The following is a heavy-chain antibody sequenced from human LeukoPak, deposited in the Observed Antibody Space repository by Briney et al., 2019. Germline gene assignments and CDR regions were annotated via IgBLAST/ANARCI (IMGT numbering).Heavy chain of an antibody. CDR1: GFTFSSYS. V-gene: IGHV3-21*01. D-gene: IGHD3-3*01. CDR2: ISSSSSYI. CDR3: ARVGGGPGMGAFDI. Sequence: GGSLRLSCAASGFTFSSYSMNWVRQAPGKGLEWVSSISSSSSYIYYADSVKGRFTIFRDNAKNSLYLQMNSLRAEDTAVYYCARVGGGPGMGAFDIWGQGTMVTVSS. J-gene: IGHJ3*02.